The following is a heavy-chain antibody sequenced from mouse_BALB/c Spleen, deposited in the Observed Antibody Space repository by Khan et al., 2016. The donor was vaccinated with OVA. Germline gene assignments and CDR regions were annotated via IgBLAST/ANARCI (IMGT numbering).Heavy chain of an antibody. CDR1: GYTFTDYA. J-gene: IGHJ3*01. D-gene: IGHD2-1*01. Sequence: QVQLQQSGPELVRPGVSVKISCKGAGYTFTDYALPWVKHSHAKSLEWIGIISTYSGNSNYNQRFKGKATMTVGKSSSTAYMELARLTSEDSAIYFCAREDGNYGAFAYWGQGTLVTVSA. CDR3: AREDGNYGAFAY. CDR2: ISTYSGNS. V-gene: IGHV1S137*01.